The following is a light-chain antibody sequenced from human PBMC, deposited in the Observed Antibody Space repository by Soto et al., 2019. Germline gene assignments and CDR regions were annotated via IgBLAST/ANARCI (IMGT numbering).Light chain of an antibody. V-gene: IGLV2-8*01. CDR3: SSYAGSNNFV. CDR1: SSDVGYYDY. CDR2: EVT. J-gene: IGLJ1*01. Sequence: QSVLTQPPSASGFPGQSVTISCTGTSSDVGYYDYVSWYQQHPGKAPKLVIYEVTKRPSGVPDRVSASKSGNTASLTVSGLRAEDEAHYYCSSYAGSNNFVFGSGTKLTVL.